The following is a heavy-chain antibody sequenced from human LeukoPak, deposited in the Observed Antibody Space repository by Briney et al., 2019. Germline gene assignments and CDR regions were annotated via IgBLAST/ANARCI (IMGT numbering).Heavy chain of an antibody. CDR2: INPNSGGT. Sequence: ASVKVSCKASGYTFTGYYMHWVRQAPGEGLEWMGWINPNSGGTNYAQKFQGRVTMTRDTSISTAYMELSRLRSDDTAVYYCARDLVRRIAAHYYMDVWGKGTTVTVSS. CDR1: GYTFTGYY. J-gene: IGHJ6*03. D-gene: IGHD6-13*01. V-gene: IGHV1-2*02. CDR3: ARDLVRRIAAHYYMDV.